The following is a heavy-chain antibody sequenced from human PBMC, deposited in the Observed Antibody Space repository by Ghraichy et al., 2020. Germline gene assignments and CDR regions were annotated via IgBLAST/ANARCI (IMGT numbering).Heavy chain of an antibody. CDR3: TRDHALAAAVWNNYYYAMAV. CDR2: IRSKAYGGTT. CDR1: GFSSGDYS. J-gene: IGHJ6*02. Sequence: GESLNISCIVSGFSSGDYSMSWVRQAPGKGLEWVGIIRSKAYGGTTEYAASVKGRFIISRDDSKSIAYLQMNSLKTEDTGVYYCTRDHALAAAVWNNYYYAMAVWGQGTTVTVSS. V-gene: IGHV3-49*04. D-gene: IGHD6-13*01.